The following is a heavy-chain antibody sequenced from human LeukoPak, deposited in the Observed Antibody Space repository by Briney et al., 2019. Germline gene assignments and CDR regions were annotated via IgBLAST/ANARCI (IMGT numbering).Heavy chain of an antibody. CDR1: GGSFSGYY. J-gene: IGHJ4*02. CDR2: IYYGSVFYSVST. D-gene: IGHD6-13*01. Sequence: SETLSLTCAVYGGSFSGYYWSWIRQPPGKGLEWIGSIYYGSVFYSVSTYYNPSLKSRVTMSGDTSKNQFSLKLSSVTAADTAVYYCARLLTQQLVPHYFDYWGQGTLVTVSS. CDR3: ARLLTQQLVPHYFDY. V-gene: IGHV4-34*01.